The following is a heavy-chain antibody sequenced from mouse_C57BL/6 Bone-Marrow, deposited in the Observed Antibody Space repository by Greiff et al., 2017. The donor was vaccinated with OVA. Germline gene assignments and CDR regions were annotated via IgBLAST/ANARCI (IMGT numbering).Heavy chain of an antibody. CDR3: ASYYGSSYRYAMDY. D-gene: IGHD1-1*01. V-gene: IGHV1-82*01. CDR2: IYPGDGDT. Sequence: QVQLQQSGPELVKPGASVKISCKASGYAFSSSWMNWVKQRPGKGLEWIGRIYPGDGDTNYNGKFKGKATLTADKSSSTAYMQLSSLTSEDSEVYFCASYYGSSYRYAMDYWGQGTSVTVSS. CDR1: GYAFSSSW. J-gene: IGHJ4*01.